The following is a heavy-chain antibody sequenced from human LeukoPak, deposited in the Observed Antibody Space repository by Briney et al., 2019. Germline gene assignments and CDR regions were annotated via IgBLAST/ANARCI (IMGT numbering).Heavy chain of an antibody. Sequence: GESLKISCKGSGHNFTSQWIAWVRQMPGKGLEWMGIIYPDDSDTRVSPSFQGQVTLSADKSINTAYLQWSSLKASDSAMYFCAGLLTQERRNYYYYMDVWGEGTTVTVSS. CDR2: IYPDDSDT. J-gene: IGHJ6*03. D-gene: IGHD6-25*01. CDR3: AGLLTQERRNYYYYMDV. V-gene: IGHV5-51*01. CDR1: GHNFTSQW.